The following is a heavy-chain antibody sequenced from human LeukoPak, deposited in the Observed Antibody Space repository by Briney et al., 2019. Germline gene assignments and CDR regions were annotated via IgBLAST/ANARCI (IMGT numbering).Heavy chain of an antibody. D-gene: IGHD6-6*01. CDR2: ISGSGGST. CDR3: AKAVRARLNYFDY. Sequence: GGSLRLSCAASGFTFSSYAMRWVRQAPGKGLEWVSAISGSGGSTYYADSVKGRFTISRDDSKNTLYLQMNSLRAEDTAVYYCAKAVRARLNYFDYWGQGTLVTVSS. V-gene: IGHV3-23*01. J-gene: IGHJ4*02. CDR1: GFTFSSYA.